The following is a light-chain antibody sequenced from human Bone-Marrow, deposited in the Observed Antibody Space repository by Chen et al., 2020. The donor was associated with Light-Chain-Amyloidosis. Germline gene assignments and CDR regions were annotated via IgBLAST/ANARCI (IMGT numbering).Light chain of an antibody. CDR1: SSDVGNYNH. Sequence: QSALTQPASVSGSPGQSITISCSGISSDVGNYNHVSWYQHHPGKAPKLLIYEVSNRPSGFSSRFSGSKSGNTASLTISGLQAEDEAFYYCTSYTGTLVFGGGTKLTVL. CDR2: EVS. V-gene: IGLV2-14*01. CDR3: TSYTGTLV. J-gene: IGLJ3*02.